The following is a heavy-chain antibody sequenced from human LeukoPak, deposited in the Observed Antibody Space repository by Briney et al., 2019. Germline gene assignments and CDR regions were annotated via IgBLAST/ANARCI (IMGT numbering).Heavy chain of an antibody. J-gene: IGHJ4*02. CDR3: AKSSRYGTGWYGKIDY. CDR2: TTDSGGNR. D-gene: IGHD6-19*01. V-gene: IGHV3-23*01. CDR1: GFAFSSHA. Sequence: GGSLRLSCAASGFAFSSHAMSWVRQAPGKGLEWVSATTDSGGNRQYTDSVKGRFTISRDNSKNTLYLQMDSLRADDTAVYYCAKSSRYGTGWYGKIDYWGQGTLVTVSS.